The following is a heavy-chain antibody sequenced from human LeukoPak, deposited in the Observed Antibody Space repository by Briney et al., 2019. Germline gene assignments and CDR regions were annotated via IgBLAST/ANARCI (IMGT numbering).Heavy chain of an antibody. D-gene: IGHD2-21*02. Sequence: SETLSLTCTVSGGSISSSSYYWGWIRQPPGRGLEWIGSIYYSGSTYYNPSLKSRVTISVDTSKNQFFLKLSSVTAADTAVYYCWAYCGGDCYPLATFDIWGQGTMVTVSS. CDR3: WAYCGGDCYPLATFDI. J-gene: IGHJ3*02. V-gene: IGHV4-39*01. CDR2: IYYSGST. CDR1: GGSISSSSYY.